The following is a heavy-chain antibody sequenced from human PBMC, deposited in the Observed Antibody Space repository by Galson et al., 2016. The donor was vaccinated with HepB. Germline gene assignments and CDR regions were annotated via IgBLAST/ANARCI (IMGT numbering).Heavy chain of an antibody. V-gene: IGHV4-31*03. CDR3: ARANYYGSGSYMGSWVDP. D-gene: IGHD3-10*01. CDR1: GGSIRSGGYY. CDR2: IYYSGST. Sequence: TLSLPCTVSGGSIRSGGYYWSWIRPYPGKGLEWIGCIYYSGSTYYNPSLKSRVTISLDTSNNQFSLKLSSVTAADTAVYYCARANYYGSGSYMGSWVDPWGQGTLVTVSS. J-gene: IGHJ5*02.